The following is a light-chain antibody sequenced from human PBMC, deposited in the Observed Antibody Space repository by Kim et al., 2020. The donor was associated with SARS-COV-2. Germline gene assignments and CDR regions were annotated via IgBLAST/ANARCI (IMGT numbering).Light chain of an antibody. CDR2: NTD. CDR3: LLSYGDTRKI. Sequence: TAPPPSCSKPASLPSGYFPSVFQPKPCQAPRALIYNTDYKYSWTPARFSGSLLGGKAALTLSDAQAEDEADYYCLLSYGDTRKIFGGGTQLTVL. V-gene: IGLV7-46*01. CDR1: PASLPSGYF. J-gene: IGLJ2*01.